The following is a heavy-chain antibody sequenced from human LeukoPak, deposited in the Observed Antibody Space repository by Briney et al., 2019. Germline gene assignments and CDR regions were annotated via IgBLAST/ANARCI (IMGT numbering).Heavy chain of an antibody. CDR3: ARTDIVVVPAAILGSWFDP. J-gene: IGHJ5*02. D-gene: IGHD2-2*02. Sequence: PSETLSLTCAVSGYSISSGYYWGWIRQPPGKGLEWIGSIYHSGSTYYNPSLKSRVTISVDTSKNQFSLKLSSVIAADTAVYYCARTDIVVVPAAILGSWFDPWGQGTLVTVSS. V-gene: IGHV4-38-2*01. CDR1: GYSISSGYY. CDR2: IYHSGST.